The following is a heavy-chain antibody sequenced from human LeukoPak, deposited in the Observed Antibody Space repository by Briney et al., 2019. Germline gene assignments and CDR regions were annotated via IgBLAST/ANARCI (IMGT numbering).Heavy chain of an antibody. CDR3: ARDATSYGDYAGDWFDP. D-gene: IGHD4-17*01. CDR2: INPNSGAT. V-gene: IGHV1-2*02. J-gene: IGHJ5*02. CDR1: GYNFTGYY. Sequence: VASVKVSCKASGYNFTGYYMHWVRQAPGQGLEWMGWINPNSGATKYSQKFQGRVTVTRDTAISTAYMELSRLRSDDTAVYYCARDATSYGDYAGDWFDPWGQGTLVTVSS.